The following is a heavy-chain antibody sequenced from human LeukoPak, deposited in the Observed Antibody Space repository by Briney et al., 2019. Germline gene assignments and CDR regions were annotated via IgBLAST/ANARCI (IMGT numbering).Heavy chain of an antibody. CDR1: AFTFSSYW. J-gene: IGHJ3*02. D-gene: IGHD3-22*01. CDR2: IDQDGSEK. V-gene: IGHV3-7*01. Sequence: GGSLRLSCAASAFTFSSYWMSWVRQAPGNGLEWVANIDQDGSEKYYVESMKGRFTISRDNAKNSLYLQMNSLRAEDTAVYYCARDYYDSSGYPPFALDIWGQGTMVTVSS. CDR3: ARDYYDSSGYPPFALDI.